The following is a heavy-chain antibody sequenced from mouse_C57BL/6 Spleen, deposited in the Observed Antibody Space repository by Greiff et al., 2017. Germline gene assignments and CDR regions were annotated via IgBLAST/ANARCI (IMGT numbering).Heavy chain of an antibody. CDR3: ARSSSPVYWYFDV. CDR2: INPSNGGT. CDR1: GYTFTSYW. J-gene: IGHJ1*03. Sequence: VQLQQPGPELVKPGASVKLSCKASGYTFTSYWMHWVKQRPGQGLEWIGNINPSNGGTNYNEKFKSKATLTVDKSSSTAYMQLSSLTSEDSAVYYCARSSSPVYWYFDVWGTGTTVTVSS. D-gene: IGHD1-1*01. V-gene: IGHV1-53*01.